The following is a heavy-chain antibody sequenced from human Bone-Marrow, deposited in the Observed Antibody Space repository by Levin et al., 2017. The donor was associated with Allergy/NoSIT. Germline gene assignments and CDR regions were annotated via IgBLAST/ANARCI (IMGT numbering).Heavy chain of an antibody. D-gene: IGHD5-18*01. CDR3: ASFPTPKRIDTAMVTGRDWFDP. V-gene: IGHV3-48*03. CDR1: GFTFSSYE. Sequence: GESLKISCAASGFTFSSYEMNWVRQAPGKGLEWVSYISSSGSTIYYADSVKGRFTISRDNAKNSLYLQMNSLRAEDTAVYYCASFPTPKRIDTAMVTGRDWFDPWGQGTLVTVSS. CDR2: ISSSGSTI. J-gene: IGHJ5*02.